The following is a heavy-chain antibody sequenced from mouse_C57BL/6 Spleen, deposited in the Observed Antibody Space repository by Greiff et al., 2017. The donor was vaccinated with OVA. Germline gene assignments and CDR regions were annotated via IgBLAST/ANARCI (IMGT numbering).Heavy chain of an antibody. J-gene: IGHJ4*01. CDR1: GFTFSSYG. V-gene: IGHV5-6*01. CDR3: ARHEIYDGYYDYAMDY. CDR2: ISSGGSYT. D-gene: IGHD2-3*01. Sequence: EVQGVESGGDLVKPGGSLKLSCAASGFTFSSYGMSWVRQTPDKRLEWVATISSGGSYTYYPDSVKGRFTISRDNAKNTQYLQMSSLKSEDTAMYYCARHEIYDGYYDYAMDYWGQGTSVTVSS.